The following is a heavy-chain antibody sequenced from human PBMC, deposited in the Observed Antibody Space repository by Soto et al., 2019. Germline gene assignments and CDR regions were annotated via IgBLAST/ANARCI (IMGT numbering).Heavy chain of an antibody. CDR1: GGSISRSSYY. CDR3: ARGYGDISYFDY. J-gene: IGHJ4*02. V-gene: IGHV4-39*01. CDR2: IYYSGST. Sequence: PSETLSLTCTVSGGSISRSSYYWGWIRQPSGKGLEWIGSIYYSGSTIYNPTLKSRVTISVDTAKNQSSLKLGSVSAADTAVYYCARGYGDISYFDYWGQGTLVTVSS. D-gene: IGHD4-17*01.